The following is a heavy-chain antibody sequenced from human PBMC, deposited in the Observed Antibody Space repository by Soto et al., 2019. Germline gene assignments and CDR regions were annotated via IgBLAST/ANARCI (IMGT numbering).Heavy chain of an antibody. CDR3: ARGGYCTNGVCYGGYYYGMDV. CDR1: GGSISSGDYY. Sequence: PSETLSLTCTVSGGSISSGDYYWSWIRQPPGKGLEWIGYIYYSGSTYYNPSLKSRVTISVDTSKNQFSLKLSSVTAADTAVDYCARGGYCTNGVCYGGYYYGMDVWGQGTTVTVSS. J-gene: IGHJ6*02. V-gene: IGHV4-30-4*01. CDR2: IYYSGST. D-gene: IGHD2-8*01.